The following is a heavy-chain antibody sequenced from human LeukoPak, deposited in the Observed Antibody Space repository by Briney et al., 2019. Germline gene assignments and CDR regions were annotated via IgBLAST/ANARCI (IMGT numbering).Heavy chain of an antibody. J-gene: IGHJ4*02. CDR2: MSYNGGDK. CDR1: GFTFSTYS. D-gene: IGHD3-3*01. V-gene: IGHV3-30*04. CDR3: ARVRVPSRTLVPGLDF. Sequence: GGSLRLSCAVSGFTFSTYSVHWVRRAPGKGLEWVAVMSYNGGDKYYADSVKDRFIVSRDISKNTAYLKMNNLRPEDTAVYYCARVRVPSRTLVPGLDFWGRATVITDSS.